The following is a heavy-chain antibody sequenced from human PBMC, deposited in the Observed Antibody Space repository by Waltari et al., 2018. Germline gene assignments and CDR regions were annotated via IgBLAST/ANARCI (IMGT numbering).Heavy chain of an antibody. D-gene: IGHD6-19*01. CDR3: ARGEYSSGWYLGYYYYYGMDV. Sequence: QVQLVESGGGVVQPGRSLRLSCAASGFTFSSYGMHWVRQAPGKGLEWVAVIWYDGSNKYYAASGNGRFTISRDNSKNTLYLQMNGLRAEDTAVYYCARGEYSSGWYLGYYYYYGMDVWGQGTTVTVSS. CDR1: GFTFSSYG. J-gene: IGHJ6*02. V-gene: IGHV3-33*01. CDR2: IWYDGSNK.